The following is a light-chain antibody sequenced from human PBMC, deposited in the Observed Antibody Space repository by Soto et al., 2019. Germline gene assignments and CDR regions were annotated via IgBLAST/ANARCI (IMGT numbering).Light chain of an antibody. J-gene: IGKJ5*01. CDR2: GAS. Sequence: EIVLTQSPGTLSLSPGERATLSCRASQRVRSDYLAWYQQKPGQTPSLLIYGASSRATGIPDRFSGSGSGTDFTLTISRLEPEDFAVYYCQQYGSSPTFGQGTRLEIK. CDR1: QRVRSDY. CDR3: QQYGSSPT. V-gene: IGKV3-20*01.